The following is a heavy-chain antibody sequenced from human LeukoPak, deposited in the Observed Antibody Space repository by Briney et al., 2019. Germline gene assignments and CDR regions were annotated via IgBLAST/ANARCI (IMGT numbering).Heavy chain of an antibody. V-gene: IGHV3-23*01. D-gene: IGHD3-22*01. Sequence: GGSLRLSCAASGFTFSSYAMSWVRQAPGKGLEWVSAISGSGASTYYADSVKGRFTISRDNSKNTLYVQMKSLRAEDTAVYYCAKDSSYYYDRSGYPGYWGQGTLVTVSS. CDR2: ISGSGAST. J-gene: IGHJ4*02. CDR3: AKDSSYYYDRSGYPGY. CDR1: GFTFSSYA.